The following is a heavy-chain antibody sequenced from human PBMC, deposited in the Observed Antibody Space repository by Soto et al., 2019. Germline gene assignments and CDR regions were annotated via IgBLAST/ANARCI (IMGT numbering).Heavy chain of an antibody. D-gene: IGHD5-12*01. V-gene: IGHV3-23*01. CDR2: ISGSGGST. J-gene: IGHJ4*02. Sequence: GESLKISCAASGFTFSSYAMSWVRQAPGKGLEWVSAISGSGGSTYYADSVKGRFTISRDNSKNTLYLQMNSLRAEDTAVYYCAKSPEIRTFGYSGYEDFDYWGQGTLVTVSS. CDR3: AKSPEIRTFGYSGYEDFDY. CDR1: GFTFSSYA.